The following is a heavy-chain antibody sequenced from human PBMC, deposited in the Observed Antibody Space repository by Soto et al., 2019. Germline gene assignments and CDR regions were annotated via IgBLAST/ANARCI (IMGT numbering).Heavy chain of an antibody. CDR1: GGSISSYY. D-gene: IGHD3-3*01. J-gene: IGHJ6*02. V-gene: IGHV4-4*07. Sequence: SETLSLTCTVSGGSISSYYWSWIRQPAGKGLEWIGRIYTSGSTNYNPSLKSRVTMSVDTSKDQFSLKLSSVTAADTAVYYCAATYYDFWSGYPPYYYGMDVWGQGTTVTVSS. CDR3: AATYYDFWSGYPPYYYGMDV. CDR2: IYTSGST.